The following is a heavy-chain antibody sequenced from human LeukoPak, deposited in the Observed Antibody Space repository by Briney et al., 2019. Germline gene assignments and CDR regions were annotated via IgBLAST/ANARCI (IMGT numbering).Heavy chain of an antibody. J-gene: IGHJ4*02. CDR1: GGSFSWYY. CDR2: INHSGNT. V-gene: IGHV4-34*01. Sequence: PSETLSLTCAVYGGSFSWYYWSWIRQPPGKGLEWIGGINHSGNTIYNPSLKSRVTISEDSSKNEFSLKVNFVTAADTAVYYCAKDPDYWGQGTLVFVSS. CDR3: AKDPDY.